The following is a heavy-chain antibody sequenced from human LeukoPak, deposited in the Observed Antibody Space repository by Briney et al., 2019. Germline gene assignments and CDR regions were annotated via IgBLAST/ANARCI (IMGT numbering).Heavy chain of an antibody. CDR1: GGSISSGGYY. D-gene: IGHD3-22*01. CDR3: ARLEYYYDSSGQDY. Sequence: SETLSLTCTVSGGSISSGGYYWSWIRQHPGKGLEWIGYIYYSGSTYYNPSLKSRVTISVDTSKNQFSLKLSSVTAADTAVYYCARLEYYYDSSGQDYWGQGTLVTVSS. V-gene: IGHV4-31*03. CDR2: IYYSGST. J-gene: IGHJ4*02.